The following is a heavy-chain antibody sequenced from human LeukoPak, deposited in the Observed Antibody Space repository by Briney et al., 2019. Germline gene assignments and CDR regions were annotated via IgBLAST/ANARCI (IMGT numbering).Heavy chain of an antibody. V-gene: IGHV4-38-2*02. J-gene: IGHJ5*02. CDR1: GYSISSGYS. CDR3: ARKASQNWFDP. Sequence: SETLSLTCTVSGYSISSGYSWGWIRQPPGKGLEWIGSIYHSGSTYYNPSLKSRVTISVDTSKNQFSLRLTSVTAADTAVYYCARKASQNWFDPWGQGTLVTVSS. CDR2: IYHSGST.